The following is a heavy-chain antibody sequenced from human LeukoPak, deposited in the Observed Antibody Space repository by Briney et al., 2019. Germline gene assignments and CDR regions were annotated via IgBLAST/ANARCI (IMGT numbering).Heavy chain of an antibody. J-gene: IGHJ6*02. D-gene: IGHD3-9*01. CDR3: ARSIGLTGGGVDV. V-gene: IGHV3-11*01. Sequence: GGSLRLSCAASGFTVSDYNMRWGRQAAGRGMGWVSYITDSGNTIHYADSVKGRFTISRDNAKNSLYLQMNSLRAEDTAVYYCARSIGLTGGGVDVWGQGTTVTVSS. CDR2: ITDSGNTI. CDR1: GFTVSDYN.